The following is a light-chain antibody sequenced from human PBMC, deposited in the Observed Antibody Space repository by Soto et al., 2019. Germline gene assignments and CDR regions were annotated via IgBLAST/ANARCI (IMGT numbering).Light chain of an antibody. V-gene: IGKV3-20*01. CDR3: QHFDDSLT. J-gene: IGKJ4*01. CDR1: QSVDSST. Sequence: EVVLTQSLGTLSLSPGERATLSCRASQSVDSSTLAWYQQKPGQAPRLLISGASKRATGTPDRFSGSGSGTDFTLTISRLEPEDCAVYYCQHFDDSLTFGGGSKVEIK. CDR2: GAS.